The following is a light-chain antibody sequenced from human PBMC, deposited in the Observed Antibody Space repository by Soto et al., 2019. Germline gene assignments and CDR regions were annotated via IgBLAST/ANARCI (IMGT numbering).Light chain of an antibody. J-gene: IGKJ2*01. CDR1: ETIGRAY. CDR3: PQYATSPFT. Sequence: IVLTQSPGTLSLSPGERATVSCRASETIGRAYFAWYQHRPGRTPRLVLSATSNRAAGIPDRFGGSGSGADFTLTISAVEPADFAVYYCPQYATSPFTFGQGTKLEI. CDR2: ATS. V-gene: IGKV3-20*01.